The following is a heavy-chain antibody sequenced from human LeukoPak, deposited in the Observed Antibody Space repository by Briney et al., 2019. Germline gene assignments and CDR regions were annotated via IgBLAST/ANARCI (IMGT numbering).Heavy chain of an antibody. V-gene: IGHV3-30*18. CDR3: AKDLSCLH. CDR1: RFTFSSYG. D-gene: IGHD5/OR15-5a*01. CDR2: VSYDGSNK. J-gene: IGHJ4*02. Sequence: GRSLRLSCAASRFTFSSYGMHWVREAPGKGLEWVSVVSYDGSNKYYADSVKGRFTISRDNSKNTLYMHMNSLRAEDTAVYYSAKDLSCLHWGQGTLVTVSS.